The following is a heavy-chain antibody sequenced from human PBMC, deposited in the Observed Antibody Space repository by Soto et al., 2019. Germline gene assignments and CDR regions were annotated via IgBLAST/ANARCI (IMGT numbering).Heavy chain of an antibody. V-gene: IGHV2-5*02. Sequence: QITLKESGPTLVKPTQTLTLTCTFSGFSLRTTGVGVGWIRQSPGKAPERIVLIYWDDAKRYSPAQQSRLTTIKDNSKNQVVLTMTNMDPVDTATYYCAHRHGRAKMTGQMLWLDPWGQGILVTVSA. CDR3: AHRHGRAKMTGQMLWLDP. J-gene: IGHJ5*02. CDR1: GFSLRTTGVG. D-gene: IGHD1-26*01. CDR2: IYWDDAK.